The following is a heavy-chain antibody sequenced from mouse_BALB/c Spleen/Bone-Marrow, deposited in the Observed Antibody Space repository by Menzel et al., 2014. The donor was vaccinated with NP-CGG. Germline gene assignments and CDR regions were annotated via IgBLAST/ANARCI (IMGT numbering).Heavy chain of an antibody. CDR3: ASYGNSYFDY. J-gene: IGHJ2*01. CDR1: GFSITSGY. Sequence: EVLLVESGPSLVKPSQTLSLSCSATGFSITSGYWNWVRKFPGNKLEYMGYISYSGSTYYNPSLKGRISIIRDTSNIQFYLQLNSVTTEDTATYCCASYGNSYFDYWGQGTTLTVSS. D-gene: IGHD2-1*01. V-gene: IGHV3-8*02. CDR2: ISYSGST.